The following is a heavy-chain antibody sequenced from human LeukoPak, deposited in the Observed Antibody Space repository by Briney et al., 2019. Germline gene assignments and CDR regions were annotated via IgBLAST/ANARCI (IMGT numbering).Heavy chain of an antibody. Sequence: ASVKVSCKASGYTFTSYGISWVRQAPGQGLEWMGWISAYNGNTNYAQELQGRVTMTTDTSTSTAYMELRSLRSDDTAVYYCARNSQWLVRGYYFDYWGQGTLVTVSS. CDR1: GYTFTSYG. D-gene: IGHD6-19*01. V-gene: IGHV1-18*01. CDR3: ARNSQWLVRGYYFDY. J-gene: IGHJ4*02. CDR2: ISAYNGNT.